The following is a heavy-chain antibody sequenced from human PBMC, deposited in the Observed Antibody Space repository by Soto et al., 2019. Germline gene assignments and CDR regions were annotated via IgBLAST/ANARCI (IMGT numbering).Heavy chain of an antibody. V-gene: IGHV3-74*01. CDR1: VFTFASQW. Sequence: PWGSLRISCAASVFTFASQWMHWVRQAPGKGLEWVSRVISDGNTIDYADSGKGRFTVSRDNSKNTLYLQMNTLRAEDTAVYYSATAEVDHWGPGTMVTVSS. CDR3: ATAEVDH. CDR2: VISDGNTI. J-gene: IGHJ5*02.